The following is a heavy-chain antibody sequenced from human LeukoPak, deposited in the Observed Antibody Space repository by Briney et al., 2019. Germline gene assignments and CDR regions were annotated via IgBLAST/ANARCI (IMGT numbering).Heavy chain of an antibody. V-gene: IGHV7-4-1*02. D-gene: IGHD3-10*01. J-gene: IGHJ4*02. CDR1: GYSFTNCA. Sequence: ASVKVSCKASGYSFTNCAMNWVRQAPGQGLEWMGWINTNTGNPTYAQGFTGRFVFSLDTSVSTAYLQISSLKAEDTAVYYCARNNADGEGRFGYWGQGTLVTVSS. CDR3: ARNNADGEGRFGY. CDR2: INTNTGNP.